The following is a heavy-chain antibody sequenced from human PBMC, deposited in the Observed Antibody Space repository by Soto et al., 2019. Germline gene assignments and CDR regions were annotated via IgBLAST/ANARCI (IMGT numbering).Heavy chain of an antibody. CDR1: GFTFSDYY. Sequence: GGSLRLSCAASGFTFSDYYMSWIRQAPGKGLEWVSYISSSGSTIYYADSVKGRFTISRDNAKNSLYLQMNSLRAEDTAVYYCARDREDIVVVPAATTKIYNWFDPWGQGTLVTVSS. CDR2: ISSSGSTI. J-gene: IGHJ5*02. D-gene: IGHD2-2*01. CDR3: ARDREDIVVVPAATTKIYNWFDP. V-gene: IGHV3-11*01.